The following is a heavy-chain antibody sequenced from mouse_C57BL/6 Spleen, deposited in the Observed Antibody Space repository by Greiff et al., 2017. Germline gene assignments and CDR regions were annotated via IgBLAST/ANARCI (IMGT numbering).Heavy chain of an antibody. V-gene: IGHV1-82*01. CDR3: ARSGGGYYPFDY. CDR1: GYAFSSSW. Sequence: VQLQQSGPELVKPGASVKISCKASGYAFSSSWMNWVKQRPGKGLEGIGRIYPGDGDTNYNGKFKGKATLTADKSSSTAYMQLSSLTSEDSAVYFCARSGGGYYPFDYWGQGTTLTVSS. D-gene: IGHD2-3*01. J-gene: IGHJ2*01. CDR2: IYPGDGDT.